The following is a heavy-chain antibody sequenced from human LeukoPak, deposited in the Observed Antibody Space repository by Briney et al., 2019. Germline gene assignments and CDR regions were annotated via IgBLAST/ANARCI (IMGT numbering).Heavy chain of an antibody. CDR3: AKEAGPLGDCSGGSWEVCGMSY. Sequence: GGSLRLSCAASGFTFSSYSMNWVRQAPGKGLEWVSSISSSSSYIYYADSVKGRFTISRDNAKNSLYLKMNSLRAEDTAVYYCAKEAGPLGDCSGGSWEVCGMSYWGQGTLVTVSS. J-gene: IGHJ4*02. D-gene: IGHD2-15*01. CDR2: ISSSSSYI. V-gene: IGHV3-21*01. CDR1: GFTFSSYS.